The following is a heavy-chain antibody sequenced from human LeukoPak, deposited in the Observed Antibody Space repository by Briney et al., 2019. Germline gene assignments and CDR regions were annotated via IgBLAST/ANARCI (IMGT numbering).Heavy chain of an antibody. D-gene: IGHD3-3*01. V-gene: IGHV3-15*01. CDR2: IKSKTDGGTT. J-gene: IGHJ4*02. CDR1: GFNFRSYW. CDR3: TTEYQQTIFGVVIPDY. Sequence: GGSLRLSCAASGFNFRSYWMHWVRQTPGKGLEWVGRIKSKTDGGTTDYAAPVKGRFTISRDDSKNTLYLQMNSLKTEDTAVYYCTTEYQQTIFGVVIPDYWGQGTLVTVSS.